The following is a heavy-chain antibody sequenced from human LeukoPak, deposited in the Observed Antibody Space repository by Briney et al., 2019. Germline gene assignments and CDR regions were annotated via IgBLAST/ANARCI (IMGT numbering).Heavy chain of an antibody. D-gene: IGHD3-22*01. Sequence: PSETLSLTCTVSGGSISSSAYHWGWIRQPPGKGLEWVGSIHSSGSTYYNLSLKSRVTISVDTSKNQLSLKLNSVTAADTAVFYCARLYSSGYYYDYWGQGTLVTVSS. CDR1: GGSISSSAYH. CDR3: ARLYSSGYYYDY. V-gene: IGHV4-39*01. CDR2: IHSSGST. J-gene: IGHJ4*02.